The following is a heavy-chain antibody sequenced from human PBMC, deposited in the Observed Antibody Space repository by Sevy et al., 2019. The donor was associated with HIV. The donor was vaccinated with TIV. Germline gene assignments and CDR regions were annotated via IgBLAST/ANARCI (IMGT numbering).Heavy chain of an antibody. Sequence: GGSLRLPCFASEFTFSSYAMSWVRQAPGKGLEWVSSISGSGRFTYYADFMEGRFFISRDNSKNTLSVQMNSLRAEDTAAYYCAKGFCSCATCPRDYYYYGMDVWGQGTTVTVSS. CDR3: AKGFCSCATCPRDYYYYGMDV. CDR2: ISGSGRFT. CDR1: EFTFSSYA. V-gene: IGHV3-23*01. J-gene: IGHJ6*02. D-gene: IGHD2-15*01.